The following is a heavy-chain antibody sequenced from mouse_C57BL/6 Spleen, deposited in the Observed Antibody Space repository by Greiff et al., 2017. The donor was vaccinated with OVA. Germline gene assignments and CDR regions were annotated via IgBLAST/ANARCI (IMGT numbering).Heavy chain of an antibody. CDR1: GYTFTSYW. CDR2: IDPSDSYT. CDR3: ARALYSNQAWFAY. V-gene: IGHV1-50*01. Sequence: QVHVKQPGAELVKPGASVKLSCKASGYTFTSYWMQWVKQRPGQGLEWIGEIDPSDSYTNYNQKFKGKATLTVDTSSRTAYMQLSSLTSEDSAVYYCARALYSNQAWFAYWGQGTLVTVSA. J-gene: IGHJ3*01. D-gene: IGHD2-5*01.